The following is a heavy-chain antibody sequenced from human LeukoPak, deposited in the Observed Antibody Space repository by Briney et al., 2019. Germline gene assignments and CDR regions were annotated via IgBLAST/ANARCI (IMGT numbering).Heavy chain of an antibody. CDR3: AVGAVDTAMFDY. J-gene: IGHJ4*02. CDR1: GGTLSSYA. V-gene: IGHV1-69*13. CDR2: IIPIFGTA. Sequence: SVKVSCKASGGTLSSYANSWVRQAPGQGLEWMGGIIPIFGTANYAQKFQGRVTITADESTSTAYMELSSLRSEDTAVYYCAVGAVDTAMFDYWGQGTLVTVSS. D-gene: IGHD5-18*01.